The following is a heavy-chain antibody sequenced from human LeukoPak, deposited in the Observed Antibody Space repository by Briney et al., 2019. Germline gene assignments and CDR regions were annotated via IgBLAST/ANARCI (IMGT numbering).Heavy chain of an antibody. V-gene: IGHV3-48*01. CDR3: AREEDGSECDY. CDR2: ISSSSSTI. Sequence: PGGSLRLSCAASGFTFSSYSMNWVRQAPGKGLEWVSYISSSSSTIYYADSVKGRFTISRDNAKNSLYLQMNSLRAEDTAVYYCAREEDGSECDYWGQGTLVTVSS. CDR1: GFTFSSYS. J-gene: IGHJ4*02. D-gene: IGHD3-10*01.